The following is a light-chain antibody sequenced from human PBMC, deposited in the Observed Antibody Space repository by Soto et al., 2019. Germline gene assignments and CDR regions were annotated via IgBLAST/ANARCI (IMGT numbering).Light chain of an antibody. Sequence: EIVMTQSPATLSVSPGERATLSCRASQSVSSNLAWYQQKPGQAPRLLIYGASTRATGIPARFSGSGSGTEFPLTISSLQSEDFAVYYCQQYNNCPHTFGQGPKLEIK. CDR3: QQYNNCPHT. CDR2: GAS. CDR1: QSVSSN. V-gene: IGKV3-15*01. J-gene: IGKJ2*01.